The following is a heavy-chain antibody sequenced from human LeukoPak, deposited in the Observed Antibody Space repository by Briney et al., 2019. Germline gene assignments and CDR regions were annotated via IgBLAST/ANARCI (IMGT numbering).Heavy chain of an antibody. CDR1: GFTVSINS. V-gene: IGHV3-48*01. CDR2: ISSSSTTI. Sequence: GGSLRLSCTVSGFTVSINSMSWVRQAPGQGLEWVSYISSSSTTIYYADSVKGRFTISRDNAKNSLYLQMNSLRAEDTAVYYCAREHLGVAAADYWGQGTLVTVSS. J-gene: IGHJ4*02. CDR3: AREHLGVAAADY. D-gene: IGHD6-19*01.